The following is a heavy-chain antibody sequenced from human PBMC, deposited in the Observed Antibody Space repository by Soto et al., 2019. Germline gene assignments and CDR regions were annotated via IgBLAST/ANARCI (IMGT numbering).Heavy chain of an antibody. J-gene: IGHJ5*02. CDR2: INHSGST. D-gene: IGHD3-10*01. Sequence: QVQLQQWGAGLLKPSETLSLTCAVYGGSFSGYYWSWIRQPPGKGLEWIGEINHSGSTNYNPSLKSRVTIAVDTSKTQLALKLSSVTAAVTTVYYCARKGGSGNWFDPWGQGTLVTVS. CDR3: ARKGGSGNWFDP. V-gene: IGHV4-34*01. CDR1: GGSFSGYY.